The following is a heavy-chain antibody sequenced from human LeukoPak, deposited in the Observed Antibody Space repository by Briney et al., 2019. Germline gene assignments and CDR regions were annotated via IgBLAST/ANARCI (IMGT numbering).Heavy chain of an antibody. Sequence: SETLSLTCAVYGGSFSGYYWSWIRQPPGKGLEWIGEINHSGSTNYNPSPKSRVTISVDTSKNQFSLKLSSVTAADTAVYYCARARYYDSSGYYGFDYWGQGTLVTVSS. J-gene: IGHJ4*02. CDR3: ARARYYDSSGYYGFDY. CDR1: GGSFSGYY. CDR2: INHSGST. V-gene: IGHV4-34*01. D-gene: IGHD3-22*01.